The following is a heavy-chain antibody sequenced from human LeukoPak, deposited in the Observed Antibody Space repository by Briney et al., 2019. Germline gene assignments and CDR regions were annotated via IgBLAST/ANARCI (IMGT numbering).Heavy chain of an antibody. V-gene: IGHV3-48*02. CDR3: ARQFSGWTTY. CDR1: GFTFSYYG. Sequence: GRSLRLSCAASGFTFSYYGMNWVRQAPGKGLEWVSSISPSSSAIYYADSVKGRFTISRDNAENSVYLQMNSLRDEDTAVYYCARQFSGWTTYWGQGTLVTVSS. J-gene: IGHJ4*02. CDR2: ISPSSSAI. D-gene: IGHD6-19*01.